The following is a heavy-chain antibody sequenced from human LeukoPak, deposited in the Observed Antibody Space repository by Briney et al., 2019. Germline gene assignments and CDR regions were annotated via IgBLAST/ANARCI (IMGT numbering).Heavy chain of an antibody. V-gene: IGHV3-21*01. CDR1: GFTFSSYS. Sequence: GGSLRLSCAASGFTFSSYSMNWVRQAPGKGLEWVSSISSSSSYIYYADSVKGRFTISRDNAKNSLYLQMNSLRAEDTAVYYCARTNELGYCSRTSCYTVFYMDVWGKGTTVTVSS. CDR2: ISSSSSYI. D-gene: IGHD2-2*02. CDR3: ARTNELGYCSRTSCYTVFYMDV. J-gene: IGHJ6*03.